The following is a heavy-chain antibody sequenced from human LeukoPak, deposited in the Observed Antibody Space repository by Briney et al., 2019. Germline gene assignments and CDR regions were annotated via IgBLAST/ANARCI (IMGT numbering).Heavy chain of an antibody. CDR2: IYRDDRK. CDR1: GLTVSSNY. CDR3: GRDLGSYFVS. Sequence: GGSLRLSCAASGLTVSSNYMSWVRQAPGKWLEWVLFIYRDDRKFYADSVKDRFTISRDNSKKTLFLQLNTLSAEDTAVYYCGRDLGSYFVSWGHGTRVTVSS. V-gene: IGHV3-66*01. J-gene: IGHJ4*01.